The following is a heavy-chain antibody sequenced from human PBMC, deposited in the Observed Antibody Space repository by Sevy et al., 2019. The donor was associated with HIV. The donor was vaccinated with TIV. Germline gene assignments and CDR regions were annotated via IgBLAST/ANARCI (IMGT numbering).Heavy chain of an antibody. D-gene: IGHD3-10*02. CDR1: GFIFNSYG. Sequence: GGSLRLSCAASGFIFNSYGVHWVRQAPGKGLQWVAFIHYDGSNKYDGDSVKDRFTISREISKNTLYLEINRLRPEDTAVYYCATDVLALEVSQNYYYSYGLDVWGQGTTVTVSS. V-gene: IGHV3-30*02. J-gene: IGHJ6*02. CDR3: ATDVLALEVSQNYYYSYGLDV. CDR2: IHYDGSNK.